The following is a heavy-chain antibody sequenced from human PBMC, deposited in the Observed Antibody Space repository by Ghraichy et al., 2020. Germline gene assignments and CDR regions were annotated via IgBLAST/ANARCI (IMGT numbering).Heavy chain of an antibody. Sequence: GGSLRLSCAASGFTFSSYWMHWVRQAPGKGLVWVSRINSDGSSTSYADSVKGRFTISRDNAKNTLYLQMNSLRAEDTAVYYCARARDGYNPEIDYWGQGTLVTVSS. CDR2: INSDGSST. CDR3: ARARDGYNPEIDY. V-gene: IGHV3-74*01. J-gene: IGHJ4*02. CDR1: GFTFSSYW. D-gene: IGHD5-24*01.